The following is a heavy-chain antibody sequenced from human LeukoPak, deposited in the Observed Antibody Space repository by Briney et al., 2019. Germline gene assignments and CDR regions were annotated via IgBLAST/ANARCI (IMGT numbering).Heavy chain of an antibody. V-gene: IGHV4-4*02. D-gene: IGHD4/OR15-4a*01. J-gene: IGHJ4*02. CDR2: IYHSGST. CDR3: ARGPPRTYGGPYYFDY. CDR1: GGSIKSNNW. Sequence: PSETLPLTCAVSGGSIKSNNWWSWVRQPPGKGLEWIGEIYHSGSTNYNPSLESRVTVSVDKSKNQFSLDLSSVTAADTAVYYCARGPPRTYGGPYYFDYWGQGTLVTVSS.